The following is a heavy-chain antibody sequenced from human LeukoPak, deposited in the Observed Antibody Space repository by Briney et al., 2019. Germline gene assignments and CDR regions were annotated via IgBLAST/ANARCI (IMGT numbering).Heavy chain of an antibody. V-gene: IGHV3-72*01. CDR3: ARGSVDSSSWYDDYYYYYYMDV. CDR2: TRNKANSYTT. Sequence: GGSLRLSCAASGFTFSDHYMDWVRQAPGKGLEWVGRTRNKANSYTTAYAASVKGRFTISRDDSKNSLYLQMNSLKTEDTAVYYCARGSVDSSSWYDDYYYYYYMDVWGKGTTVTVSS. D-gene: IGHD6-13*01. J-gene: IGHJ6*03. CDR1: GFTFSDHY.